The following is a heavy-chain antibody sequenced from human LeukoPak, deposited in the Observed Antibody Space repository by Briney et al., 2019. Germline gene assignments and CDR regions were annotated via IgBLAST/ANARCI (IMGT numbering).Heavy chain of an antibody. CDR3: ARLIPQRYSYGTGFDY. J-gene: IGHJ4*02. CDR1: SGSFSGYY. Sequence: SETLSLTCAVYSGSFSGYYWSWIRQPPGKGLEWIGEINHSGSTNYNPSLKSRVTISVDTSKNQFSLKLSSVTAADTAVYYCARLIPQRYSYGTGFDYWGQGTLVTVSS. D-gene: IGHD5-18*01. V-gene: IGHV4-34*01. CDR2: INHSGST.